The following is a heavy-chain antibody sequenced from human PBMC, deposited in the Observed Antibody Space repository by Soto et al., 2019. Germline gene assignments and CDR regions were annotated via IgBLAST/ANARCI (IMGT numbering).Heavy chain of an antibody. CDR1: GGSISSGGYY. V-gene: IGHV4-31*03. J-gene: IGHJ5*01. Sequence: SETLSLTCTVSGGSISSGGYYWSWIRQHPGKGLEWIGYIYYSGSTYYNPSLKSRVTISVDTSKNQFSLKLSSVTAADTAVYYCARAYYDYVWGSYRYKNWFDPWGQGTTVTVSS. CDR2: IYYSGST. CDR3: ARAYYDYVWGSYRYKNWFDP. D-gene: IGHD3-16*01.